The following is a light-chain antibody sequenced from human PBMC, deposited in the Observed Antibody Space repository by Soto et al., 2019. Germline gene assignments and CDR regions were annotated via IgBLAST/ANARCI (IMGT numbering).Light chain of an antibody. CDR3: QTWGTGVQV. CDR2: LNSDGSH. CDR1: SGHSSYA. V-gene: IGLV4-69*01. Sequence: QPVLTQSPSASASLGASVKLTCTLSSGHSSYAIAWHQQQPEKGSRYLMKLNSDGSHNKGDGIPDRFSGSSSGAERYLTISSLQSEDEADYYCQTWGTGVQVFGGGTKLTVL. J-gene: IGLJ3*02.